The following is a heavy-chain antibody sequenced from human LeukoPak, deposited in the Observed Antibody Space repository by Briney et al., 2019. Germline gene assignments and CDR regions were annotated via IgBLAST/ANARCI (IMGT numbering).Heavy chain of an antibody. CDR3: ARCWGSGYYRRRGYFDY. CDR2: IYYSGST. Sequence: SETLSLTCAVSGGSISSNSYYWGWLRQPPGKGLEWIGSIYYSGSTYYNPSLKRRVTISVHTSKNQLSLKLSSVTDADAAVYYCARCWGSGYYRRRGYFDYWGQGTLVTVSS. V-gene: IGHV4-39*01. D-gene: IGHD3-3*01. CDR1: GGSISSNSYY. J-gene: IGHJ4*02.